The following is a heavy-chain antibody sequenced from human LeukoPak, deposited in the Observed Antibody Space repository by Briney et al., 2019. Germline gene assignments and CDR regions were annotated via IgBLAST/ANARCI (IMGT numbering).Heavy chain of an antibody. CDR3: ARQGGSPGDAFDI. D-gene: IGHD1-26*01. Sequence: GGSLRLSCAASGFTFSTHSMHWVRQAPGKGLEWISYISGTGSTLYYADSVTDRFTISRDNAKNSLYLQMNSLRAEDTAVYYCARQGGSPGDAFDIWGQGTMVTVSS. CDR2: ISGTGSTL. CDR1: GFTFSTHS. V-gene: IGHV3-48*01. J-gene: IGHJ3*02.